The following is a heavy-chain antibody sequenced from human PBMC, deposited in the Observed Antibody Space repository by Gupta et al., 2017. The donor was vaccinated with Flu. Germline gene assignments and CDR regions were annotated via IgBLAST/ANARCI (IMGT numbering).Heavy chain of an antibody. J-gene: IGHJ4*02. V-gene: IGHV4-39*01. Sequence: SSSNYYWGWIRQTPGKGLEWFGSIYYSGSTYYNPSLKSRVTISLDTSKNQFSLKLSSVTAADTALDYGARHSAVTTFTFDYWGQGTLVTVSS. CDR2: IYYSGST. D-gene: IGHD4-17*01. CDR1: SSSNYY. CDR3: ARHSAVTTFTFDY.